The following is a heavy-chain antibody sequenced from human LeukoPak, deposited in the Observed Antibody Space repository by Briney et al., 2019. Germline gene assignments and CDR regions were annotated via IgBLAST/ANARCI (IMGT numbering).Heavy chain of an antibody. J-gene: IGHJ4*02. Sequence: GGSLRLSCAASGFTFSSYGMHWVRQAPGKGLEWVAVIWYDGSNKYYADSVKGRFTISRDNSKNTLCLQMNSLRAEDTAVYYCAKDQSGSYSDYWGQGTLVTVSS. CDR1: GFTFSSYG. CDR2: IWYDGSNK. V-gene: IGHV3-33*06. D-gene: IGHD1-26*01. CDR3: AKDQSGSYSDY.